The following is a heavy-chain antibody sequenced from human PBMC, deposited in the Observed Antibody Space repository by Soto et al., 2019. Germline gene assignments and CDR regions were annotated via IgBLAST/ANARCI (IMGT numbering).Heavy chain of an antibody. V-gene: IGHV1-69*02. Sequence: QVQLVQSGAEVKRPGSSVKVSCKASGDTFTFYSINWVRQPPGLGLEWMGRINPILSMSNYAQRFQGRVKMTADKSTSTAYMELSSLRSEGTAIYYCASSYGSGYRAFDYWGQGALVTVSS. D-gene: IGHD3-10*01. CDR2: INPILSMS. CDR1: GDTFTFYS. J-gene: IGHJ4*02. CDR3: ASSYGSGYRAFDY.